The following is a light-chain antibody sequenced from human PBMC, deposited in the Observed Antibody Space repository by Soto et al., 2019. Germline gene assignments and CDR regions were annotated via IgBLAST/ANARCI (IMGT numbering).Light chain of an antibody. CDR2: LGS. CDR1: QSLLHSNGYNY. V-gene: IGKV2-28*01. CDR3: MQPLQSWT. Sequence: DNVVTHSPLSLPVTPVEPASISCSSSQSLLHSNGYNYLDWYLQKPGQSPQLLIYLGSNRASGVPDRFSGSGSGTDFTLKISRVEAEDVGVYYCMQPLQSWTFGQGTKVDIK. J-gene: IGKJ1*01.